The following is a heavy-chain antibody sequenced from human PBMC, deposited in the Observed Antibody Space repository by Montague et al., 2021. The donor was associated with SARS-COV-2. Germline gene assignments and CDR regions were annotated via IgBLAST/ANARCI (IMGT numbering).Heavy chain of an antibody. D-gene: IGHD3-22*01. J-gene: IGHJ5*02. V-gene: IGHV3-30-3*01. CDR2: ISYDGSNK. CDR3: ARDRRYYDSIVDPGVAYNWLDP. Sequence: SLRLSCAASGFTFSSYAMHWVRQAPGKGLEWVAVISYDGSNKYYADSVKGRFTISRDNSKNTLYLQMNSLRAEDTAVYYCARDRRYYDSIVDPGVAYNWLDPGGQGTRLTVSS. CDR1: GFTFSSYA.